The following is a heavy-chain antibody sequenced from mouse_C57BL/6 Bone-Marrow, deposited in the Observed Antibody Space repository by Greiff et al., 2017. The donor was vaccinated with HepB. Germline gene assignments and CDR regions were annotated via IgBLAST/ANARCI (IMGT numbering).Heavy chain of an antibody. V-gene: IGHV14-2*01. Sequence: LVESGAELVKPGASVKLSCTASGFNIKDYYMHWVKQRTEQGLEWIGRIDPEDGETKYAPKFQGKATITADTSSNTAYLQLSSLTSEDTAVYYCASSYYSNSAWFAYWGQGTLVTVSA. CDR1: GFNIKDYY. CDR2: IDPEDGET. D-gene: IGHD2-5*01. CDR3: ASSYYSNSAWFAY. J-gene: IGHJ3*01.